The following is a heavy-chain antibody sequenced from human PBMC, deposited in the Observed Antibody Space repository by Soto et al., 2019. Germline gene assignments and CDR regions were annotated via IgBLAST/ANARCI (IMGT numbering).Heavy chain of an antibody. CDR2: GIAGNDNT. D-gene: IGHD5-18*01. CDR3: AREVPYGYSRFDY. Sequence: QVHLVQSGAEVKKPGASVKVSCKTSGYTFTNNVIHWVRQAPGQRLEWMGWGIAGNDNTKWAREFQGRLTLTKDTSATTAYMELSSLTSEDTAIYFCAREVPYGYSRFDYWGQGTLVTVSS. V-gene: IGHV1-3*01. CDR1: GYTFTNNV. J-gene: IGHJ4*02.